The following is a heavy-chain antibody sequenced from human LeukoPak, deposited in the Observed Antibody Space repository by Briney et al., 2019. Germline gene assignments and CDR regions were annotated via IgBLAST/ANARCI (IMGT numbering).Heavy chain of an antibody. CDR3: ARYNAPYGLDV. CDR1: GGSIGSYY. D-gene: IGHD1-1*01. CDR2: IYYSGST. V-gene: IGHV4-59*01. Sequence: SETLSLTCTVSGGSIGSYYWTWIRQPPGKGLECIGYIYYSGSTNYNPSLKSRVTISIDTSKNQFSLKLSSVTAADTAVYYCARYNAPYGLDVWGQGTTVTVSS. J-gene: IGHJ6*02.